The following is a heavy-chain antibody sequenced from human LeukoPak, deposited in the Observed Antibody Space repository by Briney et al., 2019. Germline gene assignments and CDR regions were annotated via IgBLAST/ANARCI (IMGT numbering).Heavy chain of an antibody. CDR3: TRSAHYYDSSGYPESFDY. V-gene: IGHV1-69*05. CDR1: GGTFSSYA. J-gene: IGHJ4*02. Sequence: SVKVSCKASGGTFSSYAISWVRQAPGQGLEWMGRIIPIFGTANYAQRFQGRVTITTDESTSTAYMELSSLRSEDTAVYYCTRSAHYYDSSGYPESFDYWGQGTLVTVSS. D-gene: IGHD3-22*01. CDR2: IIPIFGTA.